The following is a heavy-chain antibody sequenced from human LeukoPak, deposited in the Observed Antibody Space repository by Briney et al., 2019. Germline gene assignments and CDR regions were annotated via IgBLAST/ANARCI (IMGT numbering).Heavy chain of an antibody. J-gene: IGHJ4*02. D-gene: IGHD3-22*01. Sequence: ASVKVSCKASGYTFTGYFIHWVRHAPGQGLDWIGWISPKSGGTKYAQKFQGRVTMTRDTSISTAYMELSGLRYDDTAVYFCARVPYSDSPGYINYWGQGTLVTVSS. CDR2: ISPKSGGT. V-gene: IGHV1-2*02. CDR3: ARVPYSDSPGYINY. CDR1: GYTFTGYF.